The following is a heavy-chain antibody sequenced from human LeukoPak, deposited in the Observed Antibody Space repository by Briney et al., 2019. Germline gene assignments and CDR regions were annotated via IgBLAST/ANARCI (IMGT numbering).Heavy chain of an antibody. V-gene: IGHV4-59*01. Sequence: SETLSLTCTVSGGSISSYYWSWIRQPPGKGLEWIGYIHYSGSTNYNPSLKSRVTISVDTSKNQFSLKLSSVTAADTAVYYCARYSSGWYENWFDPWGQGTLVTVSS. CDR1: GGSISSYY. CDR3: ARYSSGWYENWFDP. CDR2: IHYSGST. D-gene: IGHD6-19*01. J-gene: IGHJ5*02.